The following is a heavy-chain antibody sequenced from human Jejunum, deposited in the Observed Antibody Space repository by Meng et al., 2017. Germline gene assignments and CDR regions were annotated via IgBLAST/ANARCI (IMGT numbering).Heavy chain of an antibody. CDR1: GFTFSSHE. CDR3: ARSPLDWPNYHSDS. D-gene: IGHD3/OR15-3a*01. Sequence: GGSLRLSCAASGFTFSSHEMNWVRQAPGKGLEWVSYINIGGTTRYYADSVQGRFTISRDNAKNSLYLQMNSLTAEDTAVYYCARSPLDWPNYHSDSWGRGTLVTVSS. CDR2: INIGGTTR. V-gene: IGHV3-48*03. J-gene: IGHJ4*02.